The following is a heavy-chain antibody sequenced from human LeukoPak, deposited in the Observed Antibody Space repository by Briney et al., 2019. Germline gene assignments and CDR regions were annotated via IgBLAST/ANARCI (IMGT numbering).Heavy chain of an antibody. Sequence: SETLSLTCTVSGGPIASSGYYWSWVRQPPGKGLEWIATIYYSGTTYYNAPLKSRVTISVDTSKNQFSLKLSSVTAADTAVYYCARYVVVTAKYYFDYWGQGTLVTVSS. D-gene: IGHD2-21*02. V-gene: IGHV4-39*01. J-gene: IGHJ4*02. CDR1: GGPIASSGYY. CDR2: IYYSGTT. CDR3: ARYVVVTAKYYFDY.